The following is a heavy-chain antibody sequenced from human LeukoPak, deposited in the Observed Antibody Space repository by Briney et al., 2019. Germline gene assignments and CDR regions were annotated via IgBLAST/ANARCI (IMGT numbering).Heavy chain of an antibody. CDR2: IWYDGSKK. V-gene: IGHV3-33*01. D-gene: IGHD3-10*01. CDR3: ARDSSGFGSPDEYFQH. CDR1: GFTFSSYG. Sequence: GGSLRLSCAASGFTFSSYGMEWVRQAPGKGLGWLTVIWYDGSKKYYADSVKGRFTISRDNAKHSLYLQMNSLRAEDTAVYYCARDSSGFGSPDEYFQHWGQGTLVTVSS. J-gene: IGHJ1*01.